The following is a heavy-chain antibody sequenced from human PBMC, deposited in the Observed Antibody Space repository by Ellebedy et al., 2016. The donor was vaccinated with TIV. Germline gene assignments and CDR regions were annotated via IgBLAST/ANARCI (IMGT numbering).Heavy chain of an antibody. CDR2: IKQDVSAK. D-gene: IGHD3-10*01. CDR1: GFIFSAFW. V-gene: IGHV3-7*01. J-gene: IGHJ4*02. Sequence: GESLKISCAASGFIFSAFWMSLVRQAPGKGPEWVANIKQDVSAKDYVDSVKGRFTISRDNAKNSLFLQINSLRAGDTAIYYCTKFSRGPSENYWGQGTLVNDSS. CDR3: TKFSRGPSENY.